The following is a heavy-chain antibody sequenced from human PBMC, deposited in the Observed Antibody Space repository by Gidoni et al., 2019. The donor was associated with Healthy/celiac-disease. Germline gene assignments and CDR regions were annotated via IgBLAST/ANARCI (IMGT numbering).Heavy chain of an antibody. Sequence: QVQLVQSGAEVKKPGASVKVSCKASGYTFTSYGISWVRQAPGQGLEWMGWISAYNGNTNYAQKLQGRVTMTTDTSTSTAYMELRSLRSDDTAVYYCARDTGYYDSSGYDYGGLDYYYGMDVWGQGTTVTVSS. J-gene: IGHJ6*02. CDR2: ISAYNGNT. V-gene: IGHV1-18*01. D-gene: IGHD3-22*01. CDR1: GYTFTSYG. CDR3: ARDTGYYDSSGYDYGGLDYYYGMDV.